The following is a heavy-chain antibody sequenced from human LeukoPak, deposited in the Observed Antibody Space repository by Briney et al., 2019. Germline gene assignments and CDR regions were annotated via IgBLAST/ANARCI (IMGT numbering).Heavy chain of an antibody. CDR1: GFTFSNYS. D-gene: IGHD2-2*01. V-gene: IGHV3-48*01. Sequence: PGGSLRLSCAASGFTFSNYSMNWVRQAPGKGLEWVSYISSSSSTIYYADSVKGRFTISRDNAKNSLYLQMNSLRAEDTAVYYCAREHCSSTSCPKLNWFDPWGQGTLVTVSS. CDR2: ISSSSSTI. J-gene: IGHJ5*02. CDR3: AREHCSSTSCPKLNWFDP.